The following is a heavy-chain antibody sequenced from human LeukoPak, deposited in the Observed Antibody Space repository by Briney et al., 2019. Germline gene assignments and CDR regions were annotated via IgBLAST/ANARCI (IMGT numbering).Heavy chain of an antibody. V-gene: IGHV1-24*01. CDR3: VVTRVFCLFDF. CDR1: GYSLSELS. Sequence: GASVKVSCKVSGYSLSELSMHWVRQAPGKGLEWMGGFAPENGETISAQKFQGRVTLTEDTSTDTTYMEMGSLKSEDTAVYYCVVTRVFCLFDFWGQGTLVTVSS. CDR2: FAPENGET. J-gene: IGHJ4*02. D-gene: IGHD1-14*01.